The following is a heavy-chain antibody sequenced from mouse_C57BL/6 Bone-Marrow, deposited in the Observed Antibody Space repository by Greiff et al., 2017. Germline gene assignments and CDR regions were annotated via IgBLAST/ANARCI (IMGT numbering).Heavy chain of an antibody. V-gene: IGHV3-6*01. CDR2: ISYDGSN. Sequence: EVQLQESGPGLVKPSQSLSLTCSVTGYSITSGYYWNWIRQFPGNKLEWMGYISYDGSNNYNPSLKNRISITRDTSKNQFFLKLNSVTTEDTATYYCARGGYDYYYAMDYWGQGPSVTVSS. CDR3: ARGGYDYYYAMDY. CDR1: GYSITSGYY. J-gene: IGHJ4*01. D-gene: IGHD2-2*01.